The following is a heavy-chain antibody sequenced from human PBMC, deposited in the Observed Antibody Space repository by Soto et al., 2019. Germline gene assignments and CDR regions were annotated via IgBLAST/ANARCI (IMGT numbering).Heavy chain of an antibody. J-gene: IGHJ3*02. CDR3: ARGGYYARYAFDI. CDR1: GGSFSGYY. Sequence: SETLSLTCAVYGGSFSGYYWSWIRQPPGKGLEWIGEINHSGSTKYNPSLKSRVTISVDTSKNQFSLKLSSVTAADTAVYYCARGGYYARYAFDIWGQRTMVTVSS. V-gene: IGHV4-34*01. CDR2: INHSGST. D-gene: IGHD3-10*01.